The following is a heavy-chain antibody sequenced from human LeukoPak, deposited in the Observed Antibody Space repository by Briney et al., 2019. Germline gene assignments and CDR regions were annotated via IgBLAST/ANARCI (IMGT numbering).Heavy chain of an antibody. CDR3: TTYDSSGLYYFDY. J-gene: IGHJ4*02. CDR1: GFTFSSYW. CDR2: IKQDGSEK. V-gene: IGHV3-7*01. D-gene: IGHD3-22*01. Sequence: GGSLRLSCAASGFTFSSYWMSWVRQAPGKGLEWVANIKQDGSEKYYVDSVKGRFTISRDNAKNSLYLQMNSLRAEDTAVYCCTTYDSSGLYYFDYWGQGTLVTVSS.